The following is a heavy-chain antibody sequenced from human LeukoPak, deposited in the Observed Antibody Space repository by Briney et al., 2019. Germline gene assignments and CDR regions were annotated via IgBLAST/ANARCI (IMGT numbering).Heavy chain of an antibody. V-gene: IGHV4-4*07. D-gene: IGHD3-10*01. CDR2: IYTSGST. J-gene: IGHJ5*02. CDR1: GGSISSYY. CDR3: ARGVLWFGELLYYNWFDP. Sequence: SETLSPTCTVSGGSISSYYWSWIRQPAGKGLEWIGRIYTSGSTNYNPSLKSRVTMSVDTSKNQFSLKLSSVTAADTAVYYCARGVLWFGELLYYNWFDPWGQGTLVTVSS.